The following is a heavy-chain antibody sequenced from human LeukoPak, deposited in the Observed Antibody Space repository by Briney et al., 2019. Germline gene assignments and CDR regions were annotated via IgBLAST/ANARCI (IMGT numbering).Heavy chain of an antibody. CDR3: ARGTRITMVRGVRNNWFDP. Sequence: SETLSLTCAVYGGSFSGYYWSWIRQPPGKGLEWIGEINHSGSTNYNPSLKSRDTISVDTSKNQFSLKLSSVTAADTAVYYCARGTRITMVRGVRNNWFDPWGQGTLVTVSS. CDR2: INHSGST. V-gene: IGHV4-34*01. J-gene: IGHJ5*02. D-gene: IGHD3-10*01. CDR1: GGSFSGYY.